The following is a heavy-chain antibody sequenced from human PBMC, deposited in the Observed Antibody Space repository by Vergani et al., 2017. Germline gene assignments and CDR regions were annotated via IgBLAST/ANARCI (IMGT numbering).Heavy chain of an antibody. CDR1: GFTFSSYE. V-gene: IGHV3-48*03. D-gene: IGHD2-21*02. Sequence: EVQLVESGGGLVQPGGSLRLSCAASGFTFSSYEMNWVRQAPGKGLEWVSYISSSGSTIYYADSVKGRFTISRDNSKNTLYLQMNSLRAEDTAVYYCAEVACGGDCYSSNNDYWGQGTLVTVSS. CDR2: ISSSGSTI. CDR3: AEVACGGDCYSSNNDY. J-gene: IGHJ4*02.